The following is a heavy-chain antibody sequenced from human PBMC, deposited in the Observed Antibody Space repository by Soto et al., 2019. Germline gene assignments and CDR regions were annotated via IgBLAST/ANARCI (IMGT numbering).Heavy chain of an antibody. CDR3: VRSSGDDFFYYGMDV. D-gene: IGHD4-17*01. J-gene: IGHJ6*02. CDR2: VYARGAT. Sequence: PSETLSLTCSVSGASITSYYWSWIRQSAGEGLQWIGRVYARGATNYNPSLKSRVSIPGDTSKNQISLKLTSVTAADTAVYYCVRSSGDDFFYYGMDVWGHGPRSPSP. V-gene: IGHV4-59*10. CDR1: GASITSYY.